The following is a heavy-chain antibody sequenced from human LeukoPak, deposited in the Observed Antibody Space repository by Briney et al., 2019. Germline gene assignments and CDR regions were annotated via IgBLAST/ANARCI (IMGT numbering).Heavy chain of an antibody. D-gene: IGHD3-10*01. CDR2: IYTSGST. CDR3: ARDATMVRDLVLANWFDP. V-gene: IGHV4-4*07. CDR1: GGSISSYY. J-gene: IGHJ5*02. Sequence: SETLSLTCTVSGGSISSYYWSWIRQPAGKGLEWIGRIYTSGSTNYNPSLKSRVTMSVDTSKNQFSLKLSSVTAADTAVYYCARDATMVRDLVLANWFDPWGQGTPVTVSS.